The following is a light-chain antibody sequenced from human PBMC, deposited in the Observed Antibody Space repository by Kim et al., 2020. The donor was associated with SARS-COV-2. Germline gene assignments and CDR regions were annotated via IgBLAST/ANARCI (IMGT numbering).Light chain of an antibody. Sequence: SQGERATLSCRASQSVSSSYLAWYQQKPGQAPRLLIYGASSRATGIPDRFSGSGSATDFTLTISRLEPEDFAVYYCQQYGSSPWTFGQGTKVDIK. CDR3: QQYGSSPWT. J-gene: IGKJ1*01. CDR2: GAS. CDR1: QSVSSSY. V-gene: IGKV3-20*01.